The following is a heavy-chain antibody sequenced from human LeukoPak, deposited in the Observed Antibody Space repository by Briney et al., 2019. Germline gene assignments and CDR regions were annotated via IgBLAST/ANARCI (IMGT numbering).Heavy chain of an antibody. Sequence: SETLSLTCTVSGGSISSYYWSWIRQPPGKGLEWIGYIYYSGSTNYNPSLKSRVTISVDTSKNQFSLKLSSVTAADTAVYCCARTSGSYSRWGQGTLVTVSS. J-gene: IGHJ4*02. CDR1: GGSISSYY. CDR2: IYYSGST. D-gene: IGHD1-26*01. CDR3: ARTSGSYSR. V-gene: IGHV4-59*01.